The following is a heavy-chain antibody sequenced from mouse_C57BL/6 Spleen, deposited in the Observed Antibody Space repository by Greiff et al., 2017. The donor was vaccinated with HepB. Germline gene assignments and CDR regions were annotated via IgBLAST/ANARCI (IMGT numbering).Heavy chain of an antibody. V-gene: IGHV5-6*01. Sequence: EVKLVESGGDLVKPGGSLKLSCAASGFTFSSYGMSWVRQTPDKRLEWVATISSGGSYTYYPDSVKGRFTISRYNAKNTLYLQMSSLKSEDTAMYYCARQDGSFPYFDYWGQGTTLTVSS. CDR2: ISSGGSYT. CDR3: ARQDGSFPYFDY. D-gene: IGHD1-1*01. CDR1: GFTFSSYG. J-gene: IGHJ2*01.